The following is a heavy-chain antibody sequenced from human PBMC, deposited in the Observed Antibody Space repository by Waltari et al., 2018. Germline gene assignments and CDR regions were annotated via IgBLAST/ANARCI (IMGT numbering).Heavy chain of an antibody. CDR1: GFSFSSYW. CDR3: ARDSTRRFDY. D-gene: IGHD6-6*01. J-gene: IGHJ4*02. V-gene: IGHV3-7*01. Sequence: EVQLVESGGGLVQPGGSLRLSCAASGFSFSSYWMTWVRQAPGEGLEWVASINEDGSEKQYVDSVKGRFTIARDNAKNALYLQMNSLRADDTAVYYCARDSTRRFDYWGQGTLVTVSS. CDR2: INEDGSEK.